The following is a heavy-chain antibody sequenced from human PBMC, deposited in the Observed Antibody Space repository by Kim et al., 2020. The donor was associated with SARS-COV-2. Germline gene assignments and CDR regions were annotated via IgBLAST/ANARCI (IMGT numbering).Heavy chain of an antibody. CDR3: ATSSDVVAMDWYFDL. D-gene: IGHD5-12*01. Sequence: SVKVSCKASGGTFSSYAISWVRQAPGQGLEWMGGIIPIFGTANYAQKFQGRVTITADESTSTAYMELSSLRSEDTAVYYCATSSDVVAMDWYFDLWGRGTLVTVSS. CDR1: GGTFSSYA. CDR2: IIPIFGTA. J-gene: IGHJ2*01. V-gene: IGHV1-69*13.